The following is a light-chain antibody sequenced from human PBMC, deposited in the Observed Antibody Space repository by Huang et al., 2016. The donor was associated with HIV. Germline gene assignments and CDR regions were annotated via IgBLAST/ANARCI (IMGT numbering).Light chain of an antibody. J-gene: IGKJ4*01. CDR1: PSVGSSS. CDR3: QQYDSSPVT. V-gene: IGKV3-20*01. CDR2: GAS. Sequence: EIVLTQSPGTLSLSPGERATLSCRSSPSVGSSSLAWYQQKAGRAPRLLMYGASSRATGIPDRFRGSGSGTDFTLSISRLEPEDFAVYYCQQYDSSPVTFGGGTKVEIK.